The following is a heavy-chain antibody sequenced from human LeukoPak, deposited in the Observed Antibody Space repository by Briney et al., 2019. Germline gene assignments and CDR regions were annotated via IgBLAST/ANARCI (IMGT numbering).Heavy chain of an antibody. J-gene: IGHJ6*03. CDR2: IYHSGSP. CDR1: GYSISSGYY. D-gene: IGHD2-15*01. CDR3: AREGRYCGGGRCSYMDV. Sequence: SETLSLTCTVSGYSISSGYYWDWIRQPPGKGLEWIGSIYHSGSPYYNSSLKSRVTISVDTSKNQFSLKLSSVTAADTAVYYGAREGRYCGGGRCSYMDVWGKGTTVTVSS. V-gene: IGHV4-38-2*02.